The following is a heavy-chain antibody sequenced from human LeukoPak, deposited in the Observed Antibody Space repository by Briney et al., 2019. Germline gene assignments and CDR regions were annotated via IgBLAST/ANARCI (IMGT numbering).Heavy chain of an antibody. D-gene: IGHD5-18*01. CDR3: ARGGYSYDHYFDY. CDR1: GGSVSSGSYY. J-gene: IGHJ4*02. CDR2: IYYSGST. Sequence: SETLSLTCTVSGGSVSSGSYYWSWIRQPPGKGLEWIGYIYYSGSTNYNPSLKSRVTISVDTSKNQFSLKLSSVTAVDTAVYYCARGGYSYDHYFDYWGQGTLVTVSS. V-gene: IGHV4-61*01.